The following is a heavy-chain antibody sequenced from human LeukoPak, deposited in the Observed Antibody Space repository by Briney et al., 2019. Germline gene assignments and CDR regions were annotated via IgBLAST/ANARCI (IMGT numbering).Heavy chain of an antibody. CDR2: ISSNGGST. Sequence: PGGSLRLSCAGSGFTFSSYAMHWVRQAPGKGLEYVSGISSNGGSTYHANSVKGRFTISRDNSKNTLYLQMGSLRAEDMAVYYCARDLHVWGKGTTVTISS. J-gene: IGHJ6*04. D-gene: IGHD5/OR15-5a*01. CDR3: ARDLHV. CDR1: GFTFSSYA. V-gene: IGHV3-64*01.